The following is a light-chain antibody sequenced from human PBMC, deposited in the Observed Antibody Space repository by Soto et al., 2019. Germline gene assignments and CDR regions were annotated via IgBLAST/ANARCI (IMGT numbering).Light chain of an antibody. J-gene: IGKJ1*01. CDR1: QSVRTY. CDR3: QQYDIWPPT. Sequence: EIVLTQSPVTLSLSPGERATLSCRASQSVRTYLAWYQVKPGQAPRLLIYDASRRASGVPARFSGSGSGTDFTLTISSLEPEDFALYYCQQYDIWPPTFGQGTKVDIK. CDR2: DAS. V-gene: IGKV3-11*01.